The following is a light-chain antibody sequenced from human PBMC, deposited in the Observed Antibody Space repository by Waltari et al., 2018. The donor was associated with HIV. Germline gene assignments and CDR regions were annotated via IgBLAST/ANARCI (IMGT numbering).Light chain of an antibody. V-gene: IGKV3-11*01. CDR3: QQRGNWPGT. CDR1: QNFNSY. J-gene: IGKJ1*01. CDR2: DAS. Sequence: ELVLTQSPATLSLSPGDNATLPCRAGQNFNSYLAWYQQKPGQAPRLLIYDASNRATGIPARFSGSGSGTDFTLTISSLEPEDSAVYYCQQRGNWPGTFGQGTKVEIK.